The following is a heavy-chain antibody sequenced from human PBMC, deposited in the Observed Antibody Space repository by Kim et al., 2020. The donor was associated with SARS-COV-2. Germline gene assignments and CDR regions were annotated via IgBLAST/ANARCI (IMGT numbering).Heavy chain of an antibody. CDR2: ISPDGSRT. Sequence: GGSLRLSCAASGFSFSSYYFHWVRQLPGKGLMWVSQISPDGSRTTYADSVKGRFTTSRDNAKNTLFLQLNSLRAEDTAVYYCSRGCSTTKCPSDYWGQGTQVTVSS. D-gene: IGHD2-2*01. J-gene: IGHJ4*02. V-gene: IGHV3-74*01. CDR3: SRGCSTTKCPSDY. CDR1: GFSFSSYY.